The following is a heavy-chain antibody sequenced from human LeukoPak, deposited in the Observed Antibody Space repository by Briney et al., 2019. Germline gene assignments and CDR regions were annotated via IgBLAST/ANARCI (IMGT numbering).Heavy chain of an antibody. D-gene: IGHD6-19*01. V-gene: IGHV3-23*01. CDR3: AKDQHSSGWAIDY. CDR2: ISGSGGST. Sequence: GGSLRLSCAASGFTFSNYWMSWVRQAPGKGLEWVSGISGSGGSTYYADSVKGRFTISRDNSKNTLYLQMNSLRAEDTAVYYCAKDQHSSGWAIDYWGQGTLVTVSS. CDR1: GFTFSNYW. J-gene: IGHJ4*02.